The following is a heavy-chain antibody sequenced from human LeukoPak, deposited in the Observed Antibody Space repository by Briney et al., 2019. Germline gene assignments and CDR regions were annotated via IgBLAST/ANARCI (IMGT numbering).Heavy chain of an antibody. CDR3: GTLLANGPFDY. CDR1: RYTFTGYY. V-gene: IGHV1-2*02. J-gene: IGHJ4*02. Sequence: ASVKVSCKPSRYTFTGYYMHWVRQAPGQRLEWMGYIYPNSGATKYAQKFQGRVTMTRDTSISTAYMELSGLRSDDTAVYYCGTLLANGPFDYWGQGSLVTVSS. CDR2: IYPNSGAT.